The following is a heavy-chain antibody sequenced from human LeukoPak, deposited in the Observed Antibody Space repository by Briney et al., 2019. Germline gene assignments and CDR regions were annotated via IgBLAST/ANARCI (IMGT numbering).Heavy chain of an antibody. CDR2: IETDGKSA. CDR3: ARDTNDYSSSWLFDY. V-gene: IGHV3-74*01. Sequence: GGSLRLSCAVSGLTLSSYRMHWVRQAPGKGLVWVSAIETDGKSATYADSVKGRFTISRDNAKNSLYLQMNSLRAEDTAVYYCARDTNDYSSSWLFDYWGQGTLVTVSS. CDR1: GLTLSSYR. D-gene: IGHD6-13*01. J-gene: IGHJ4*02.